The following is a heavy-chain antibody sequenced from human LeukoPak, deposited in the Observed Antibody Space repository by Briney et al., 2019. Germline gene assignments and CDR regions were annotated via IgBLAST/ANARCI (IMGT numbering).Heavy chain of an antibody. Sequence: GGSLRLSCAASGFTFSSYAMSWVRQAPGKELEWVSAISGSGGSTYYADSVKGRFTISRDNSKNTLYLQMNSLRAEDTAVYYCAKQGGPRWELRGFDYWGQGTLVTVSS. V-gene: IGHV3-23*01. CDR1: GFTFSSYA. J-gene: IGHJ4*02. D-gene: IGHD1-26*01. CDR3: AKQGGPRWELRGFDY. CDR2: ISGSGGST.